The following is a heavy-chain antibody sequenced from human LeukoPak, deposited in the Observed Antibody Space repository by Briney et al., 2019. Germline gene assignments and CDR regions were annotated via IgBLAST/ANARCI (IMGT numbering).Heavy chain of an antibody. CDR1: GFSFGDNW. J-gene: IGHJ4*02. CDR3: ANFGRDVYTFFDY. D-gene: IGHD5-24*01. CDR2: IKQDGSEK. V-gene: IGHV3-7*01. Sequence: GGSLRLSCVASGFSFGDNWMSWVRQASGKGLEWVANIKQDGSEKYYVDSVKGRFTISRDNAKKSLYLQLNSLRAEDTAVYYCANFGRDVYTFFDYWGQGTLVTVSS.